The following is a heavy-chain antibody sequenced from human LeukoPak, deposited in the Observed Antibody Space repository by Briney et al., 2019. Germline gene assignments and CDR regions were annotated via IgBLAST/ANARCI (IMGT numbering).Heavy chain of an antibody. J-gene: IGHJ6*02. D-gene: IGHD3-22*01. CDR1: GGSISSYY. CDR2: IYRSRNT. CDR3: ARDRNYYDSSGPPYYYSALDV. V-gene: IGHV4-59*01. Sequence: SETLSLTCTVSGGSISSYYWSWIRQPPGKGLEWIGYIYRSRNTYYNPSLKSRVTISLHNSKNQFSLKVNSVTAADTAVYYCARDRNYYDSSGPPYYYSALDVWGQGTTITVSS.